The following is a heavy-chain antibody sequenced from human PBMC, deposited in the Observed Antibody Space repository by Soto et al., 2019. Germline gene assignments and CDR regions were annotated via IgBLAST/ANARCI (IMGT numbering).Heavy chain of an antibody. V-gene: IGHV1-69*06. D-gene: IGHD4-4*01. J-gene: IGHJ6*02. CDR2: IIPIFSTP. Sequence: VKVSCKASGGTFDRHTINWVRQAPGQGLEWMGGIIPIFSTPKYAQKFQGRVMLTADKSTSTAYMELSSLRYEDTAVYYCARGGLQAQGVQYNHYAMDVWGQGTTVTVSS. CDR3: ARGGLQAQGVQYNHYAMDV. CDR1: GGTFDRHT.